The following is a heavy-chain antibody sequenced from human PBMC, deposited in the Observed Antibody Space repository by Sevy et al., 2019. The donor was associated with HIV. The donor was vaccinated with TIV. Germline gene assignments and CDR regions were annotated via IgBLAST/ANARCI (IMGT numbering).Heavy chain of an antibody. Sequence: SETLSLTCTVSGGSISSSSYCWGWIRQPPGKGLEWIGSIYYSGSTYYNPSLKSRVTISVDTSKNQFSLKLSSVTAAETAVYYCARHVFDEMATIPLGGMDVWGQGTTVTVSS. CDR1: GGSISSSSYC. J-gene: IGHJ6*02. V-gene: IGHV4-39*01. CDR3: ARHVFDEMATIPLGGMDV. CDR2: IYYSGST. D-gene: IGHD5-12*01.